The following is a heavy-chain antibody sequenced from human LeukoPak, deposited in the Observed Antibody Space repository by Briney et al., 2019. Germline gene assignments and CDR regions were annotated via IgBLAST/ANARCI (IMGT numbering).Heavy chain of an antibody. CDR1: GGSFSGYY. Sequence: SETLSLTCAVYGGSFSGYYWSWIRQPPGKGLEWIGEINHSGSTNYNPSLKSRVTISVDTSKNQFSLKLSSVTAADTAVYYCARGYYDILTGYRSYYYYMDFWGKGTTVTVSS. J-gene: IGHJ6*03. D-gene: IGHD3-9*01. CDR3: ARGYYDILTGYRSYYYYMDF. CDR2: INHSGST. V-gene: IGHV4-34*01.